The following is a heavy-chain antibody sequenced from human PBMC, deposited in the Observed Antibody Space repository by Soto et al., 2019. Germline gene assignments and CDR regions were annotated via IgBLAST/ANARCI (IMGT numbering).Heavy chain of an antibody. V-gene: IGHV4-31*03. Sequence: PSETLSLTCTVSGGSISRCGYYWSWIRQHPGKGLEWIGYIYYSGSTYYNPSLKSRVTISVDTSKNQFSLKLGSVTAADTAVYYCARAPGQQRGLYYFDYWGQGTLVTVSS. CDR3: ARAPGQQRGLYYFDY. J-gene: IGHJ4*02. CDR2: IYYSGST. CDR1: GGSISRCGYY. D-gene: IGHD6-13*01.